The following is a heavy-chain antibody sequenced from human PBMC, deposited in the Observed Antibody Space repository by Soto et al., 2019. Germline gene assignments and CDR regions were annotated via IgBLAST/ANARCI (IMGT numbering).Heavy chain of an antibody. CDR1: GGSISSGDYY. CDR3: ARGTVYCTNGVCYNWFDP. D-gene: IGHD2-8*01. V-gene: IGHV4-30-4*01. CDR2: IYYSGST. J-gene: IGHJ5*02. Sequence: PSETLSLTCTVSGGSISSGDYYWSWIRQPPGKGLEWIGYIYYSGSTYYNPSLKSRVTISVDTSKNQFSLKLSSVTAADTAVYYCARGTVYCTNGVCYNWFDPWGQGTLVTVSS.